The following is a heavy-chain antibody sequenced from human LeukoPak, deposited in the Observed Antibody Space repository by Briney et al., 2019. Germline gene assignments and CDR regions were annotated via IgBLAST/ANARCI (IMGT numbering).Heavy chain of an antibody. CDR3: AKSTTVTSQQRGYFDY. D-gene: IGHD4-11*01. Sequence: PGGSLRLSCGVSGFTFSRYAMHWVRQAPGKGLEWVAVISSDGSNKYFADSVKGRFTISRDNPKNTLYLQMNSLRAEDTAVYYCAKSTTVTSQQRGYFDYWGQGTLVTVSS. CDR2: ISSDGSNK. CDR1: GFTFSRYA. J-gene: IGHJ4*02. V-gene: IGHV3-30-3*02.